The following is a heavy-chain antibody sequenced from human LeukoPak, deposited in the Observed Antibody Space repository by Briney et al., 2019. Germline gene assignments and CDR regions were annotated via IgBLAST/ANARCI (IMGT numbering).Heavy chain of an antibody. D-gene: IGHD1-26*01. Sequence: GGSLRLSCAASGFTFSNAWMSWVRQAPGKGLEWVGRIKTKTDGGTTDYAAPAKGRFTISRDDSKNTLYLQMDGLKTEDTAVYYCTTAARWEQNPNDYWGQGTLVTVSS. J-gene: IGHJ4*02. CDR3: TTAARWEQNPNDY. V-gene: IGHV3-15*01. CDR1: GFTFSNAW. CDR2: IKTKTDGGTT.